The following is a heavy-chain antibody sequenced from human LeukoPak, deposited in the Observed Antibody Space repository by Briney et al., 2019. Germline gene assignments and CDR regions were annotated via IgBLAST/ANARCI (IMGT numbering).Heavy chain of an antibody. CDR2: ISGSGGST. Sequence: GGSLRLSCAASGFTFSSYAMSWVRQAPGEGLEWVSAISGSGGSTYYADSVKGRFTISRDNSKNTLYLQMNSLRAEDTAVYYCAKDLDVVVVAATYYGMDVWGQGTTVTVSS. V-gene: IGHV3-23*01. J-gene: IGHJ6*02. D-gene: IGHD2-15*01. CDR1: GFTFSSYA. CDR3: AKDLDVVVVAATYYGMDV.